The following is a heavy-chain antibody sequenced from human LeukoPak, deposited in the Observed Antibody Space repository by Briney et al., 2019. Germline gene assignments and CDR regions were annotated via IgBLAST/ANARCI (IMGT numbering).Heavy chain of an antibody. CDR2: IYYSGST. CDR3: ARSSGYSERGYFDY. Sequence: SETLSLTCTVSGGSISSHYWSWIRQPPGKGLEWIGHIYYSGSTNYNPSLKSRVTISVDTSKNQFSLKLSSVTAADTAVYYCARSSGYSERGYFDYWGQGTLVTVSS. CDR1: GGSISSHY. J-gene: IGHJ4*02. D-gene: IGHD2-15*01. V-gene: IGHV4-59*11.